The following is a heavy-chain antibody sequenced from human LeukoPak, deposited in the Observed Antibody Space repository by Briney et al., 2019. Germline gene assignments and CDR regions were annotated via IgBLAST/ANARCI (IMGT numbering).Heavy chain of an antibody. Sequence: GGSLRLSCAASGFTFSSYAMSWVRQAPGKWLEWVSAISGSGGSTCYADSVKGRFTISRDNSKNTLYLQMNSLRAEDTAVYYCAKQDSSGYYYVPTYYYYMDVWGKGTTVTVSS. CDR1: GFTFSSYA. V-gene: IGHV3-23*01. D-gene: IGHD3-22*01. CDR3: AKQDSSGYYYVPTYYYYMDV. J-gene: IGHJ6*03. CDR2: ISGSGGST.